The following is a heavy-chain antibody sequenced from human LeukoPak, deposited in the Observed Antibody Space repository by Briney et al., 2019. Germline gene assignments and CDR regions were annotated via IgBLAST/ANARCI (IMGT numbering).Heavy chain of an antibody. CDR3: ARDGSSWTFDY. V-gene: IGHV3-48*01. CDR1: GFTFSSYS. CDR2: ISSSSSTI. Sequence: GGSLRLSCAASGFTFSSYSMNWVRQAPGKGLEWVSYISSSSSTIYYADPVKGRFTISRDNAKNSLYLQMNSLRAEDTAVYYCARDGSSWTFDYWGQGTLVTVSS. J-gene: IGHJ4*02. D-gene: IGHD6-13*01.